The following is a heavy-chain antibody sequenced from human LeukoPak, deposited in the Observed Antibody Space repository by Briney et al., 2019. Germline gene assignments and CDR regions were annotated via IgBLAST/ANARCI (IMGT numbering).Heavy chain of an antibody. CDR2: IYTSGST. V-gene: IGHV4-4*07. J-gene: IGHJ3*02. CDR1: GGSISSYY. D-gene: IGHD3-22*01. CDR3: ARDLHYYDSSGYYYSDAFDI. Sequence: SETLSLTCTVSGGSISSYYWSWIRQPAGKGLEWIGRIYTSGSTNYNPSLKSRVTMSVDTSKNQFSLKLSPVTAADTAVYYCARDLHYYDSSGYYYSDAFDIWGQGTMVTVSS.